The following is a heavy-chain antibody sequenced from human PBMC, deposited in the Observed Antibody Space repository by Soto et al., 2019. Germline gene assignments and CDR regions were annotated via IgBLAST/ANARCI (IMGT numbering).Heavy chain of an antibody. V-gene: IGHV4-4*02. CDR1: GGSVSNNNW. J-gene: IGHJ4*02. CDR3: TKNSVSAPVY. Sequence: QVQLHESGPGLVKPSGTLSLSCAVSGGSVSNNNWWIWVRQSPGNGLEWIGEIHHSGGISYNPSLESRATLSVDESKNKLSLRLNYVTAADTDEYYGTKNSVSAPVYGVLGCQVTVSS. CDR2: IHHSGGI. D-gene: IGHD2-8*01.